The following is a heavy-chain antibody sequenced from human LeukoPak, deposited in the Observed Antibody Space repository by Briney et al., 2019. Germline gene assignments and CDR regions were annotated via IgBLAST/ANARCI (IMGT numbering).Heavy chain of an antibody. CDR1: GGSISSSSYY. V-gene: IGHV4-39*07. CDR3: ARDSGKCTSTSCSDYLDF. Sequence: SETLSLTCTVSGGSISSSSYYWGWIRQPPGKGLEWIGSIYYSGSTYYNPSLKSRVTISVDTSKNQFSLKLSSVTSADTAIYYCARDSGKCTSTSCSDYLDFWGQGTLATVSS. D-gene: IGHD2-2*01. J-gene: IGHJ4*02. CDR2: IYYSGST.